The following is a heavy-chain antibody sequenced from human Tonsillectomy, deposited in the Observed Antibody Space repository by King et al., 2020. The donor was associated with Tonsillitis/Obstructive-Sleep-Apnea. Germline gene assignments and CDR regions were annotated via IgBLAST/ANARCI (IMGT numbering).Heavy chain of an antibody. Sequence: EVQLVESGGGLVKAGGSLTLSCAASGFTFSSYNMNWVRQAPGKGLEWVASISSRSNYIYYADSLKGRFTISRDNAKNSLFLQMGSLRVDDTAVYFCAGDQHRGPGFEYWGPGILVTVSS. J-gene: IGHJ4*02. CDR2: ISSRSNYI. V-gene: IGHV3-21*01. CDR3: AGDQHRGPGFEY. CDR1: GFTFSSYN.